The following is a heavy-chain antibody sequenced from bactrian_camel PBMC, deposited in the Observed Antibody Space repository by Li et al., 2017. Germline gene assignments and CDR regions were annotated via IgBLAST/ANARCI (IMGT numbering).Heavy chain of an antibody. J-gene: IGHJ4*01. CDR2: ITSSGDST. CDR3: LSSLGSDEGY. CDR1: GFTFSSYA. Sequence: DVQLVESGGGLVQPGGSLRLSCAASGFTFSSYAMSWVRQAPGKGLEWVSAITSSGDSTVYSDSVKGRFTASRDNAKNSLYLQLNSLQTEDTAMYYCLSSLGSDEGYWGQGTQVTVS. V-gene: IGHV3S42*01. D-gene: IGHD5*01.